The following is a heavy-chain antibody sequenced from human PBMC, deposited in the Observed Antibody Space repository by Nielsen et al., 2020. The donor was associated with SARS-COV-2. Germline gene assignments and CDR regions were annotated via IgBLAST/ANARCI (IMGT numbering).Heavy chain of an antibody. CDR2: INSDGSST. D-gene: IGHD3-3*01. Sequence: GGSLRLSCAASGFTLSSYWMHWVRQAPGKGLVWVSRINSDGSSTSYADSVKGRFTISRDNAKNTLYLQMNRLRAEDTAVYYCARDAYDFPPNSFDYWGQGTLVTVSS. CDR3: ARDAYDFPPNSFDY. V-gene: IGHV3-74*01. J-gene: IGHJ4*02. CDR1: GFTLSSYW.